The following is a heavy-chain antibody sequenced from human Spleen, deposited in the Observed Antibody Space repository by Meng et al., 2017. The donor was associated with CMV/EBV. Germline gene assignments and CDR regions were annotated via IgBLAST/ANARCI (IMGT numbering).Heavy chain of an antibody. J-gene: IGHJ5*02. V-gene: IGHV1-2*02. CDR3: ARDFSDFDWSFDP. Sequence: KASGYTVPVYYVHWVRQAPGQGLEWMGWINPRSGDTNYAPKFQGRVTMTRDTSITTAFMELNRLTFDDTAVYYCARDFSDFDWSFDPWGQGTLVTVSS. D-gene: IGHD3-9*01. CDR2: INPRSGDT. CDR1: GYTVPVYY.